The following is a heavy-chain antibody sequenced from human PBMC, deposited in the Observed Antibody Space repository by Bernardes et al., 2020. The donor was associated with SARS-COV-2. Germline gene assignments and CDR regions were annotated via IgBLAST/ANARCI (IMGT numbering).Heavy chain of an antibody. CDR3: ARPITPYSGSFPVFDI. D-gene: IGHD1-26*01. Sequence: TLSLTCTVSGDSISSSNYFWGWIRQPPGKGLEWIGSISYIGGAYYSPSLKSRVTVSVDTSKNQFSLKLNSATAADTAVYYCARPITPYSGSFPVFDIWGQATIVPVS. V-gene: IGHV4-39*01. CDR2: ISYIGGA. J-gene: IGHJ3*02. CDR1: GDSISSSNYF.